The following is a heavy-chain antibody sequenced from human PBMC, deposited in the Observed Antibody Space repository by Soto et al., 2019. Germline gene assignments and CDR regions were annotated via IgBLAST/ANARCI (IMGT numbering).Heavy chain of an antibody. Sequence: WIWIRQSPGKGLEWIGYIYYSGSTDYNPSLRGRLAISIDTSKNQFSLRLNSMTAADTAVYYCAGRDCSGTNCSHLDYYDMDVWGKGTTVTVSS. CDR2: IYYSGST. J-gene: IGHJ6*03. V-gene: IGHV4-59*08. CDR3: AGRDCSGTNCSHLDYYDMDV. D-gene: IGHD2-2*01.